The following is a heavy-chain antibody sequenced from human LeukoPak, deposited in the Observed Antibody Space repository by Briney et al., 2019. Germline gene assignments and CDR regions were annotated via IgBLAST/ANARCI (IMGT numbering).Heavy chain of an antibody. CDR1: GFSFCDYA. CDR2: IRSKTFGGTT. Sequence: GGSLGLSCTASGFSFCDYALTWVRQAPGKGLEWVGFIRSKTFGGTTEYAASVKGRFSISRDDSKNIAYLQMNSLMTEDTALYYCARGLTVVGAKYYFDKWGQGALVTVS. V-gene: IGHV3-49*04. J-gene: IGHJ4*02. CDR3: ARGLTVVGAKYYFDK. D-gene: IGHD1-26*01.